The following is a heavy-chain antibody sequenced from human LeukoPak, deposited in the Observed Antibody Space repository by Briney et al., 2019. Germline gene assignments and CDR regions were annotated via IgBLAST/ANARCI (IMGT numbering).Heavy chain of an antibody. J-gene: IGHJ4*02. CDR2: FYSGGST. V-gene: IGHV3-53*01. Sequence: GGSLRLSCAASGFSVSISYMSWVRQAPGKGLEWVSIFYSGGSTYYADSVKGRFTISRDTSKSTVYLQMNSLRAEDTAVYYCARGGGWYATFTCFDYWGQGTLVTVSS. D-gene: IGHD6-19*01. CDR1: GFSVSISY. CDR3: ARGGGWYATFTCFDY.